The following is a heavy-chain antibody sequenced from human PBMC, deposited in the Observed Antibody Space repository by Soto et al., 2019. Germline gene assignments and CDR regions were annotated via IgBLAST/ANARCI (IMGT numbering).Heavy chain of an antibody. CDR1: GVSISGYY. CDR3: ARSTGWMGVDY. Sequence: SETLSLTCSVSGVSISGYYWNWIRQPPGQGLEWIGYISNTGGTYYNASLKSRVTISLDTSKNQFSLRLNSVAAADTAIYYCARSTGWMGVDYWGQGTLVTVSS. J-gene: IGHJ4*02. CDR2: ISNTGGT. V-gene: IGHV4-59*08. D-gene: IGHD6-19*01.